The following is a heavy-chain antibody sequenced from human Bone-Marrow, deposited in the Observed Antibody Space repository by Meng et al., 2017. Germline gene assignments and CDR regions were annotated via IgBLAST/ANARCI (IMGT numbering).Heavy chain of an antibody. J-gene: IGHJ4*02. V-gene: IGHV4-34*01. CDR1: GGSFSGCY. D-gene: IGHD3-10*01. CDR3: ARGGVRGGIDY. Sequence: QVQIEQWGSGLLKPSETMSLTRAVYGGSFSGCYGSWIRQPPGKGLEGIGEINHSGSTNYNPSLKSRVTISVDTSKNQFSLKLSSVTAADTAVYYCARGGVRGGIDYWGQGTLVTVSS. CDR2: INHSGST.